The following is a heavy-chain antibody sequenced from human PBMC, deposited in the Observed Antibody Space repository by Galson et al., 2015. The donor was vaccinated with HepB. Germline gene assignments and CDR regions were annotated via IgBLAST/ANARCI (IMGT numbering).Heavy chain of an antibody. J-gene: IGHJ4*02. CDR2: INPSGGYT. CDR1: GYSFTRHY. Sequence: SVKVSCKASGYSFTRHYMHWVRQAPGQGLEWMGIINPSGGYTIDAQKFEDRITMTRDTSTTTVYMELSSLRSDGTAVYYCSTFAVEPPDVQTADYWGQGTLVTVSS. D-gene: IGHD3-3*01. V-gene: IGHV1-46*03. CDR3: STFAVEPPDVQTADY.